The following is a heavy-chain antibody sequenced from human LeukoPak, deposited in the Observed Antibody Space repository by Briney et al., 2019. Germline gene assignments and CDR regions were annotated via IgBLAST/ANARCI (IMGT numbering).Heavy chain of an antibody. V-gene: IGHV3-30*18. Sequence: PGVSLRLFCGASGFTFSSYGMHWVRRAPGKGLEWVAVISYDGSNKFYADSVKGRFTISRDNSKNTLYLQMNSLRAEDTAVYYCAKDMRQLVHESYYYYGMDVWGKGTTVTVSS. CDR2: ISYDGSNK. CDR3: AKDMRQLVHESYYYYGMDV. J-gene: IGHJ6*04. CDR1: GFTFSSYG. D-gene: IGHD6-13*01.